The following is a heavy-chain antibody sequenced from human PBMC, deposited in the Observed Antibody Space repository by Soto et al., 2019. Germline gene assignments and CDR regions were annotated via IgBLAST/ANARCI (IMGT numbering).Heavy chain of an antibody. Sequence: QVHLVQSGAEVKKPGASVKVSCKTSGYTFPNYGINWVRQAPGQGLEWMGWINSYNGKTNYAQRLQGRVTLPTDTSTTTAYMELRSLRSDDTAVYYCARGSSPVDFDSWGQGTRVTVS. CDR3: ARGSSPVDFDS. V-gene: IGHV1-18*01. CDR1: GYTFPNYG. CDR2: INSYNGKT. D-gene: IGHD6-13*01. J-gene: IGHJ4*02.